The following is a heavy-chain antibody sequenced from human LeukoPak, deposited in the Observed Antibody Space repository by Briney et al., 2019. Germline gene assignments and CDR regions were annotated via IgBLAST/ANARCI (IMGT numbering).Heavy chain of an antibody. Sequence: PGGSLRLSCTASGFTLSTYTMNWVHQAPGKGLEWVSYISSTSTTKYYADSVKGRFTISRDNSKNSLDLQMNRLTAEDTAVYYCARDRSLVDGDYGVWFDAWGQGSLVTVSS. V-gene: IGHV3-48*04. CDR3: ARDRSLVDGDYGVWFDA. CDR1: GFTLSTYT. D-gene: IGHD4-17*01. CDR2: ISSTSTTK. J-gene: IGHJ5*02.